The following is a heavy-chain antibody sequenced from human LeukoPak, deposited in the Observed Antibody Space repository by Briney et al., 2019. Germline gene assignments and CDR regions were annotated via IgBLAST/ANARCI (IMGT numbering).Heavy chain of an antibody. J-gene: IGHJ5*02. D-gene: IGHD7-27*01. V-gene: IGHV3-11*01. Sequence: GSLRLSCAASGFTFSDYYMSWIRQAPGKGLEWVSYISSSGSTIYYADSVKGRFTISRDNAKNSLYLQMNSLRAEDTAVYYCARGCAGDNLACDWFDPWGQGTLVTVSS. CDR2: ISSSGSTI. CDR3: ARGCAGDNLACDWFDP. CDR1: GFTFSDYY.